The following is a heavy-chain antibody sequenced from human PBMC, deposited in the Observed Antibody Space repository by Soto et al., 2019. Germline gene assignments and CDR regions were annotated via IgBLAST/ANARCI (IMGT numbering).Heavy chain of an antibody. V-gene: IGHV1-2*04. Sequence: QVQLVQSGAEVKKPGASVKVSCKASGYTFTGYYMHWVRQAPGQGLEWMGWINPNSGGTNYAQKVQGWVTMTRDTSISTAYMELSRLRSDDTAVYYCARSTPTSYYDYVWGSYRPFDYWGQGTLVTVSS. J-gene: IGHJ4*02. CDR2: INPNSGGT. CDR1: GYTFTGYY. D-gene: IGHD3-16*02. CDR3: ARSTPTSYYDYVWGSYRPFDY.